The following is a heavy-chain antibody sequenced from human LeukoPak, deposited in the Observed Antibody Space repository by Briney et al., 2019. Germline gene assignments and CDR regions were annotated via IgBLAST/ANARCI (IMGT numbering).Heavy chain of an antibody. J-gene: IGHJ4*02. CDR2: IIPIFGTA. Sequence: ASVNVSCKASGGTFSSYAISWVRQAPGQGLEWMGGIIPIFGTANYAQKFQGRVTITADESTSTAYMELSSLRSEDTVVYYCARESSSSYYFDYWGQGTLVTVSS. CDR3: ARESSSSYYFDY. D-gene: IGHD6-13*01. V-gene: IGHV1-69*01. CDR1: GGTFSSYA.